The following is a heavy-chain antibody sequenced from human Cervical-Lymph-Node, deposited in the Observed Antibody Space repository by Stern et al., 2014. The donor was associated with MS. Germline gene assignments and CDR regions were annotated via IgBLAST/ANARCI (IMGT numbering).Heavy chain of an antibody. Sequence: VQLEESGAEVKKPGASVKISCKASGYTFTTYYMHWVRQAPGEGLEWMGVINPSGDSTTNAQKFQGRVTMTRDTSTSTVYMELSSLRSGDTAVYYCASGRLDYWGQGTLVTVSS. V-gene: IGHV1-46*01. CDR2: INPSGDST. CDR3: ASGRLDY. J-gene: IGHJ4*02. CDR1: GYTFTTYY.